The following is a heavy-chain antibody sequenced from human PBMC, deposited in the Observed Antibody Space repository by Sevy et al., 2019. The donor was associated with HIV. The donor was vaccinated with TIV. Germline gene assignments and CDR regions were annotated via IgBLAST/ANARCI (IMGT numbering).Heavy chain of an antibody. Sequence: GESLKISCKGSGYSFTSYWIGWVRQMPGKGLEWMGIIYPGDSDTRYSPSFQGQVTISAVKSISTAYLQWSSLKASDTAMYYCARHRQSIDYGGKREAFDIWGQGTMVTVSS. CDR3: ARHRQSIDYGGKREAFDI. V-gene: IGHV5-51*01. CDR1: GYSFTSYW. CDR2: IYPGDSDT. J-gene: IGHJ3*02. D-gene: IGHD4-17*01.